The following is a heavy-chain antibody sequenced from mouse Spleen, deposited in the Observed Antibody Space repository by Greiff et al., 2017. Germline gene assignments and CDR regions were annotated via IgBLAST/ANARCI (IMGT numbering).Heavy chain of an antibody. D-gene: IGHD1-1*01. CDR3: ARVLREWGGWFAY. V-gene: IGHV2-2*01. CDR2: IWSGGST. J-gene: IGHJ3*01. Sequence: VQVVESGPGLVQPSQSLSITCTVSGFSLTSYGVHWVRQSPGKGLEWLGVIWSGGSTDYNAAFISRLSISKDNSKSQVFFKMNSLQADDTAIYYCARVLREWGGWFAYWGQGTLVTVSA. CDR1: GFSLTSYG.